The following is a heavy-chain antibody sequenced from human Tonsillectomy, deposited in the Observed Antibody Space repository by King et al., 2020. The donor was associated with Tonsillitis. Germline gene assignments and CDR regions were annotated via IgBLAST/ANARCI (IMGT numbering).Heavy chain of an antibody. D-gene: IGHD2-2*01. CDR1: GFSLSTSGVG. CDR3: AHHISDTRIVVVPAATYNWFDS. CDR2: IYWNDDN. Sequence: TLKESGPTLVKPTQTLTLTCTFSGFSLSTSGVGVGWIRQPPGKALEWLALIYWNDDNRYSPSLKSRLTITKDTSKNQVVLTMTNMDPVDTATYYCAHHISDTRIVVVPAATYNWFDSWGQGTLVTVSS. J-gene: IGHJ5*01. V-gene: IGHV2-5*01.